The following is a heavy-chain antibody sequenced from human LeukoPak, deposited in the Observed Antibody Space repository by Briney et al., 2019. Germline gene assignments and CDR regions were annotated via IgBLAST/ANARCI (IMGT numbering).Heavy chain of an antibody. CDR2: INSDGSST. Sequence: GGSLRLSCAASGFTFSSYWMHWVRQAPGKGLVWVSRINSDGSSTSYADSVKGRFTISRDNAKNTLYLQMNSLRAEDTAVYYCARAKGLLWFGFDYWGQGTLVTVSS. V-gene: IGHV3-74*01. J-gene: IGHJ4*02. CDR3: ARAKGLLWFGFDY. D-gene: IGHD3-10*01. CDR1: GFTFSSYW.